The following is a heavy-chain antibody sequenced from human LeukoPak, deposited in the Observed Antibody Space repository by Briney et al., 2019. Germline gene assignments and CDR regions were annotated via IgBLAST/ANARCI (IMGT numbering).Heavy chain of an antibody. D-gene: IGHD3-16*02. J-gene: IGHJ4*02. CDR2: ISSSGSTT. CDR3: ARGSYRPIDY. V-gene: IGHV3-48*03. Sequence: PGGSLRLSCAASGFTFSSYEMNWVRQAPGKGLEWVSYISSSGSTTYYADSVKGRFTISRDNAKKSLYLQMNSLRAEDTAVYYCARGSYRPIDYWGQGTLVTVSS. CDR1: GFTFSSYE.